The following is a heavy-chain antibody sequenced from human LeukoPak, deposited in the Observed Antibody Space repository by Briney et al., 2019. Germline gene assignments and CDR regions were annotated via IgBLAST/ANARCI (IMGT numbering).Heavy chain of an antibody. CDR3: ARLTAVAHRGFDC. Sequence: EASVRVSCKASGYTFTGYFLHWVRQAPGQGPEWMGWINPDTGDTDSAQKFQGRVTLTRDTSIGTAYMELSSLESDVTAVYYCARLTAVAHRGFDCWGQGSLVSVSS. CDR1: GYTFTGYF. V-gene: IGHV1-2*02. J-gene: IGHJ4*02. D-gene: IGHD6-19*01. CDR2: INPDTGDT.